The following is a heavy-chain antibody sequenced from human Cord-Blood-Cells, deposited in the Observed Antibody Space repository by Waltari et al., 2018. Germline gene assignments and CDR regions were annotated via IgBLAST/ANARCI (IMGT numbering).Heavy chain of an antibody. CDR1: GYTFTGYY. D-gene: IGHD6-13*01. J-gene: IGHJ3*02. CDR2: INPNSGGT. V-gene: IGHV1-2*02. Sequence: QVQLVQSGAEVKKPGASVKVSCKASGYTFTGYYMHWVRQAPGQGLEWMGWINPNSGGTNYAQKFQGRVTMTRDTSISTAYMELSRLRSDDTAVYYCARGATPQTPGYSSSWYAFDIWGQGTMVTVSS. CDR3: ARGATPQTPGYSSSWYAFDI.